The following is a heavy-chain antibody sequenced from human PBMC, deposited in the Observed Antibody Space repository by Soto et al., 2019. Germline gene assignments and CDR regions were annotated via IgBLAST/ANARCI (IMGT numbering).Heavy chain of an antibody. CDR2: IKQDGSEE. D-gene: IGHD3-3*01. CDR3: ASRPSDRNYYGVFDY. J-gene: IGHJ4*02. CDR1: GFTFSSHW. V-gene: IGHV3-7*03. Sequence: EVQLVESGGGLVQPGGSLRLSCTASGFTFSSHWMTWVRQAPGKVLEWVANIKQDGSEEYYVDSVKGRFTISRDNAKNSLFLQMNSLRAEDTAVYYCASRPSDRNYYGVFDYWGQGTLVTVSS.